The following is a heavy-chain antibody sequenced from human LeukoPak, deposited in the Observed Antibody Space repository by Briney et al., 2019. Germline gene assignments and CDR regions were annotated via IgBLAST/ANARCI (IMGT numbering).Heavy chain of an antibody. D-gene: IGHD6-19*01. V-gene: IGHV3-23*01. CDR3: ARGINSNAWLVLPWFDY. J-gene: IGHJ4*02. CDR1: GFTFSSFS. Sequence: GGSLRLSCAASGFTFSSFSMNWVRQAPGKGLEWVSTLSTSGAATYYADSVKGRFTISRDNSKNTLYLQMNSLRAEDTAVYYCARGINSNAWLVLPWFDYWGQGTLVTVSS. CDR2: LSTSGAAT.